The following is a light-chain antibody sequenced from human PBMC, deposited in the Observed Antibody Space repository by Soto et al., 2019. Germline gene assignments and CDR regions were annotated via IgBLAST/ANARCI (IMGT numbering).Light chain of an antibody. CDR1: SSDVGGYNY. CDR3: CSYTTSNTRQIV. J-gene: IGLJ1*01. V-gene: IGLV2-14*01. Sequence: QSVLTQPASVSGSPGQSITISCTGTSSDVGGYNYVSWYQQHPGKAPKFMFYDVSNRPSGVSNRFSGSKSGNTASLTISGLQAEDEADYYCCSYTTSNTRQIVFGTGTKVTVL. CDR2: DVS.